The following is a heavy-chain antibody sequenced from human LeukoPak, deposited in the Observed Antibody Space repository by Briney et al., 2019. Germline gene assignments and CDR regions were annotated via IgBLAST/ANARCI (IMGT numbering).Heavy chain of an antibody. V-gene: IGHV3-30*18. CDR2: ISYDGSNK. Sequence: PGGSLRLSCAASGFTFSSYGMHWVRQAPGKGLEGVAVISYDGSNKYYADSVKGRFTISRDNSKNTLYLQMNSLRAEDTAVYYCAKSDLVVTAIYVPLYYYGMDVWGQGTTVTVSS. J-gene: IGHJ6*02. CDR1: GFTFSSYG. D-gene: IGHD2-21*02. CDR3: AKSDLVVTAIYVPLYYYGMDV.